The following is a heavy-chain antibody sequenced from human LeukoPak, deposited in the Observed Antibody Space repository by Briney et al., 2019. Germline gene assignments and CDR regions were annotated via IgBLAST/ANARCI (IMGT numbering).Heavy chain of an antibody. CDR2: IYYSGST. CDR3: ARQDWYFDL. V-gene: IGHV4-34*01. Sequence: SETLSLTCAVYGGSFSGYYWSWIRQPPGKGLEWIGSIYYSGSTYYNPSLKSRVTISVDTSKNQFSLKLSSVTAADTAVYYCARQDWYFDLWGRGTLVTVSS. J-gene: IGHJ2*01. CDR1: GGSFSGYY.